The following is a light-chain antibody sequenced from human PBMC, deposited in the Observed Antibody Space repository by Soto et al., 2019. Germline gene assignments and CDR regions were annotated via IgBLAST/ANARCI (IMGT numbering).Light chain of an antibody. CDR2: XXX. CDR3: AAWDDSLNGVV. Sequence: QSVLTQPPSASGTPGQRVTISCSGSSSNIGSNTVNWYQQLPGTAPKLLIYXXXXXXXXXXXXXXXXXSGTSASLAISGLXXEXXXXXXCAAWDDSLNGVVFGGGTKLTVL. V-gene: IGLV1-44*01. CDR1: SSNIGSNT. J-gene: IGLJ2*01.